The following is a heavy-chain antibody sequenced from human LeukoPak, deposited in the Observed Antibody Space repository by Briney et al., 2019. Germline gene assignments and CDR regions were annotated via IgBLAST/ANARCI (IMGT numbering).Heavy chain of an antibody. J-gene: IGHJ4*02. D-gene: IGHD2-21*01. CDR3: ARTISDFDY. V-gene: IGHV3-48*01. CDR2: ISSSSSTI. CDR1: GFTFSSYG. Sequence: SGGSLRLSCAASGFTFSSYGMSWVRQAPGKGLEWVSYISSSSSTIYYADSVKGRFTISRDNAKNSLYLQMNSLRAEDTAVYYCARTISDFDYWGQGTLVTVSS.